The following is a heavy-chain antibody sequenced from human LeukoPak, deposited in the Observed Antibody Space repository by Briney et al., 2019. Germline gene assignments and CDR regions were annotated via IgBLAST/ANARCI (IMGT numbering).Heavy chain of an antibody. CDR1: GYTFTGYY. Sequence: ASVKVSCKASGYTFTGYYMHWVRQAPGQGLEWMGWINPNSGGTNYAQKFQGRVTMTRDTSISTAYMELSRLRSDDTAVYYCARGRIAVVGIFVYWGQGTLVTDSS. V-gene: IGHV1-2*02. CDR2: INPNSGGT. CDR3: ARGRIAVVGIFVY. D-gene: IGHD6-19*01. J-gene: IGHJ4*02.